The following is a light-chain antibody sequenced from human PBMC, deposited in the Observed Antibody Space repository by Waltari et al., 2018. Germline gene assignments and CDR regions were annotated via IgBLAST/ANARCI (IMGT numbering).Light chain of an antibody. Sequence: DIQMTQSPSSVSASVGDRITITCRSSQSINTYINLYQQKPGKAPKLLIYTAASLESGVPSKFSVSGSGTDFTLTISSLHPEDSATYYCQQSYTTVPFTFGPGTKVEIK. J-gene: IGKJ3*01. V-gene: IGKV1-39*01. CDR1: QSINTY. CDR3: QQSYTTVPFT. CDR2: TAA.